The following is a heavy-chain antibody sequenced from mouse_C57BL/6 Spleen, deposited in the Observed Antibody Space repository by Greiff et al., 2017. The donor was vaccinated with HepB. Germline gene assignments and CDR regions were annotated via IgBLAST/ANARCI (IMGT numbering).Heavy chain of an antibody. J-gene: IGHJ4*01. CDR2: ISSGSSTI. V-gene: IGHV5-17*01. Sequence: DVKLQESGGGLVKPGGSLKLSCAASGFTFSDYGMHWVRQAPEKGLEWVAYISSGSSTIYYADTVKGRFTISRDNAKNTLFLQMTSLRSEDTAMYYCAKGSDYAMDYWGQGTSVTVSS. CDR1: GFTFSDYG. CDR3: AKGSDYAMDY.